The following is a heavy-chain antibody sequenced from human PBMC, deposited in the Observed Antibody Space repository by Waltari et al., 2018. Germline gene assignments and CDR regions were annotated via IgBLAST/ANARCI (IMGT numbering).Heavy chain of an antibody. V-gene: IGHV1-69*12. CDR1: GGTFSSYA. CDR3: ARDRRYYGSGSYLDAFDI. CDR2: VIPIFGTA. J-gene: IGHJ3*02. Sequence: QVQLVKSGAEVKKPGSSVKVSCKASGGTFSSYAISWVRQAPGQGLEWMGGVIPIFGTANYAQKFQGRVTITADESTSTGYMELSSLGSEDTAVYYCARDRRYYGSGSYLDAFDIWGQGTMVTVSS. D-gene: IGHD3-10*01.